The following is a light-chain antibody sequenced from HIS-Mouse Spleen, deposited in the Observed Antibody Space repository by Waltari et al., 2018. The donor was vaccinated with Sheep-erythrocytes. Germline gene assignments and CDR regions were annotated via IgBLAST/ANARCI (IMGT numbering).Light chain of an antibody. CDR3: SSYTSSSTQV. CDR1: SSNIGSNT. J-gene: IGLJ2*01. Sequence: QSVLTQPPSASGTPGQRVTISCSGSSSNIGSNTVNWYQQLPGTAPKLMIYEVSNRPSGVSNRFSGSNSGNTASLTISGLQAEDEADYYCSSYTSSSTQVFGGGTKLTVL. CDR2: EVS. V-gene: IGLV1-44*01.